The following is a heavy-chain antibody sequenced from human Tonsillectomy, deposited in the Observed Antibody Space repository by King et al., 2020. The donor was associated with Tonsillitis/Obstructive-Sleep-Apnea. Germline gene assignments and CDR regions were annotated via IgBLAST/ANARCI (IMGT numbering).Heavy chain of an antibody. V-gene: IGHV1-8*01. CDR3: ARGSARGVVRNNGFDP. CDR1: GYTFTSYD. D-gene: IGHD3-3*01. CDR2: MNPNSGNT. J-gene: IGHJ5*02. Sequence: VQLVESGAEVKKPGASVKVSCKASGYTFTSYDINWVRQATGQGLEWMGWMNPNSGNTGYAQKFQGRVTMTRNTSISTAYMELSSLRSEDTAVYYCARGSARGVVRNNGFDPWGQGTLVTVSS.